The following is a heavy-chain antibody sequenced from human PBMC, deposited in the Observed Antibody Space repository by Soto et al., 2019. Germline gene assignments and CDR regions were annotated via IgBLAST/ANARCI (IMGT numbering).Heavy chain of an antibody. Sequence: SETLTLTCAVSGGSISSGGYSWRWIRQPPGKGLEWIGYIYHSGSTYYNPSLKSRVTISVDRSKNQFSLKLSSVTAADTAVYYCARWGDYDSSGLDAFDIWGQGTMVT. V-gene: IGHV4-30-2*01. CDR3: ARWGDYDSSGLDAFDI. CDR2: IYHSGST. J-gene: IGHJ3*02. CDR1: GGSISSGGYS. D-gene: IGHD3-22*01.